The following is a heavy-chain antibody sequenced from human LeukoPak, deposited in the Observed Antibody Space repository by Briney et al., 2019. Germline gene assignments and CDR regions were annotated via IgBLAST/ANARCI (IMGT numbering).Heavy chain of an antibody. Sequence: GGSLRLSCAASGFTFSSYSMNWVRQAPGKGLEWVSSISSSSSYIYYADSVKGRFTISRDNAKNSLYLQMNSLRAEGTAVYYCARGGYDILTGYYKVDYWGQGTLVTVSS. D-gene: IGHD3-9*01. V-gene: IGHV3-21*01. CDR2: ISSSSSYI. J-gene: IGHJ4*02. CDR3: ARGGYDILTGYYKVDY. CDR1: GFTFSSYS.